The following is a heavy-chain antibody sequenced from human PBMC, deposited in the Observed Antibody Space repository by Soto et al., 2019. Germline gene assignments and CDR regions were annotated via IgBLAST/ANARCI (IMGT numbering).Heavy chain of an antibody. Sequence: LRLSCAASGFTFSSYAMSWVRQAPGKGLEWVSSITSTGDRAYYADSVKGRFTVSRDNSKNTLYLQMNSLRAEDTAVYYCAKYYMVTRSPFDYWGQGTLVTVSS. V-gene: IGHV3-23*01. CDR2: ITSTGDRA. CDR1: GFTFSSYA. J-gene: IGHJ4*02. D-gene: IGHD5-18*01. CDR3: AKYYMVTRSPFDY.